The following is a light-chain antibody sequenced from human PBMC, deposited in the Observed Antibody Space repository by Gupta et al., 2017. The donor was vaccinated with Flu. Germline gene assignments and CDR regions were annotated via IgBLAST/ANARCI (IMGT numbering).Light chain of an antibody. CDR3: QQYDNLPVT. J-gene: IGKJ3*01. CDR2: EAS. Sequence: DLQMTQSLSSLSASVGDRDTITCQASQDIHNYLNWYQQKPGKAPKRLIYEASNLETGVPSRVSGSGSWTDFTFTISSLQPEDIATYYCQQYDNLPVTFGPGTKVDIK. V-gene: IGKV1-33*01. CDR1: QDIHNY.